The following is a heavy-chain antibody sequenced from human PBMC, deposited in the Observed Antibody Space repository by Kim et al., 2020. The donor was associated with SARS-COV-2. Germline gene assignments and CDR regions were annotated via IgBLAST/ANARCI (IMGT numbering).Heavy chain of an antibody. V-gene: IGHV4-39*01. CDR1: GGSVSSRTYF. D-gene: IGHD6-6*01. CDR3: ARHPPWAAHKGGFDP. CDR2: FLYTAST. J-gene: IGHJ5*02. Sequence: SETLSLTCSVSGGSVSSRTYFWAWIRQPPGKGLEWIGSFLYTASTYYNPSLKSRVSMSADTAKNQFSLRLTSVTAADTAVYYCARHPPWAAHKGGFDPWGQGTLVTVSS.